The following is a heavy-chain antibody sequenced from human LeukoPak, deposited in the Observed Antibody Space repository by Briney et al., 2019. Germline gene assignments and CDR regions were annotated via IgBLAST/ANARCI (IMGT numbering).Heavy chain of an antibody. D-gene: IGHD2-21*02. CDR1: GFIFSSYA. CDR2: ISYDGSNN. Sequence: PGGSLRLSCAASGFIFSSYAMHWVRQAPGKGLKWVAVISYDGSNNYYADSVKGRFTISRDNSKNTLYVQMNSLRAEDTALYYCARELVAYCGGDCYSSRSDALDIWGQGTMVTVSS. V-gene: IGHV3-30-3*01. J-gene: IGHJ3*02. CDR3: ARELVAYCGGDCYSSRSDALDI.